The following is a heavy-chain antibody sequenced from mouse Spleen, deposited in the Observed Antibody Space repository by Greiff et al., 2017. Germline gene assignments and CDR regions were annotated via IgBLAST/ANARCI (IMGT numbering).Heavy chain of an antibody. D-gene: IGHD3-3*01. J-gene: IGHJ1*01. CDR3: ARGRAWYLDD. V-gene: IGHV5-17*01. Sequence: EVKVVESGGGLVKPGASLKLSCAASGFTFSAYGMHWVRQAPEKGREWVAYISSGSSTIYYADTVKGRFTISRDNANSTLFMQMTSLRSEDTAMYYCARGRAWYLDDWGAGTTVTVSS. CDR1: GFTFSAYG. CDR2: ISSGSSTI.